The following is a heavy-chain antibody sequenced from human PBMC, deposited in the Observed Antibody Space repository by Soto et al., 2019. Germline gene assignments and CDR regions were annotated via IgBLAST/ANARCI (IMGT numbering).Heavy chain of an antibody. V-gene: IGHV4-31*03. J-gene: IGHJ5*02. CDR3: ASSFGDYVYWFDP. Sequence: SETLSLTCTVSGGSISSGGYYWSWIRQHPGKGLEWIGYIYYSGSTYYNPSLKSRVTISVDTSKNQFSLKLSSVTAADTAVYYCASSFGDYVYWFDPWGQGTLVTVSS. CDR2: IYYSGST. CDR1: GGSISSGGYY. D-gene: IGHD4-17*01.